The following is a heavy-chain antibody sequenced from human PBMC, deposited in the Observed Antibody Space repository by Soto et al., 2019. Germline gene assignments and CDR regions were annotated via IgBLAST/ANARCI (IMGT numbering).Heavy chain of an antibody. J-gene: IGHJ4*02. CDR2: IIPILGIA. CDR3: AIIPSRGPIAAAGDY. V-gene: IGHV1-69*02. D-gene: IGHD6-13*01. Sequence: SVKVSCKASGGTFSSYTISWVRQAPGQGLEWMGRIIPILGIANYAQKFQGRVTITADKSTSTAYMELSSLRSEDTAVYYCAIIPSRGPIAAAGDYWGQGTLVTVSS. CDR1: GGTFSSYT.